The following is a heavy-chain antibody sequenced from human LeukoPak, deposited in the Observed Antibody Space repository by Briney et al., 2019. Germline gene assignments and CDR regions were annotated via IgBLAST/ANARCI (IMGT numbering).Heavy chain of an antibody. CDR1: GFIFSNYE. J-gene: IGHJ4*02. D-gene: IGHD3-10*01. Sequence: GGSLRLSCAASGFIFSNYEMKWVRQAPGQGLEWVSYISSSGTTIYYADSVEGRFTISRDNAKNTLYLQMNSLRAEDTAVYYCARVTYYYASGSLAVYYFDYWGQGTLVTVSS. CDR3: ARVTYYYASGSLAVYYFDY. V-gene: IGHV3-48*03. CDR2: ISSSGTTI.